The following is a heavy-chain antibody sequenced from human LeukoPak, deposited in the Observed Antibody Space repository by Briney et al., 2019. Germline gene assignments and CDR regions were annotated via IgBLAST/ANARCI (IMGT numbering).Heavy chain of an antibody. Sequence: GGSLRLSCAASGFTFSSYWMSWVRQAPGKGLEWVANIKQDESEKYYVDSVKGRFTISRDNAKNSLYLQMNSLRAEDTAVYYCAREKEGYCSRTSCYLDYYYYYMDVWGKGTTVTISS. CDR2: IKQDESEK. D-gene: IGHD2-2*01. J-gene: IGHJ6*03. CDR1: GFTFSSYW. CDR3: AREKEGYCSRTSCYLDYYYYYMDV. V-gene: IGHV3-7*01.